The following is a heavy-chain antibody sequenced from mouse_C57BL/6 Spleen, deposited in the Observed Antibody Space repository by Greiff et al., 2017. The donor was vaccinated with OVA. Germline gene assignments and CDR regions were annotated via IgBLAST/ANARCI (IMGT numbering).Heavy chain of an antibody. CDR1: GFTFSDYG. Sequence: EVQLVESGGGLVKPGGSLKLSCAASGFTFSDYGMHWVRQAPEKGLEWVAYISSGSSTIYYADTVQGRFTISRDNAKNTLFLQMTSLRSEDTAMYYCASAYYSNPWYFDVWGTGTTVTVSS. CDR2: ISSGSSTI. J-gene: IGHJ1*03. CDR3: ASAYYSNPWYFDV. V-gene: IGHV5-17*01. D-gene: IGHD2-5*01.